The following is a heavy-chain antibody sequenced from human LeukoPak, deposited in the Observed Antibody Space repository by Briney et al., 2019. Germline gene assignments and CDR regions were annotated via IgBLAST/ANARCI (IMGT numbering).Heavy chain of an antibody. J-gene: IGHJ4*02. Sequence: GGSLRLSCAASGFTFSSYGMHWVRQAPGKGLKWLAVISYDGSNKYYADSVKGRFTISRDNSKNTLYLQMNSLRAEDTAVYYCAKDLSFGGVMNPFDYWGQGTLVTVSS. CDR3: AKDLSFGGVMNPFDY. V-gene: IGHV3-30*18. CDR1: GFTFSSYG. D-gene: IGHD3-16*01. CDR2: ISYDGSNK.